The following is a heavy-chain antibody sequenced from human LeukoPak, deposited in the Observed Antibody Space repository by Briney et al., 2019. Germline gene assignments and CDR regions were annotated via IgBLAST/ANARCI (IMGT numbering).Heavy chain of an antibody. CDR3: ARDRASYYYYGMDV. J-gene: IGHJ6*02. Sequence: PKASVKVSCKASGYTFTSYAMHWVRQAPGQRLEWMGWINAGNGNTKYSQKFQGRVTITRDTSASTACMELSSLRSEDTAVYYCARDRASYYYYGMDVWGQGTTVTVSS. CDR1: GYTFTSYA. V-gene: IGHV1-3*01. CDR2: INAGNGNT.